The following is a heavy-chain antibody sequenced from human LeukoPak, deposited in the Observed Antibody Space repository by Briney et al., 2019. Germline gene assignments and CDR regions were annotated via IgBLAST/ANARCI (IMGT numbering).Heavy chain of an antibody. D-gene: IGHD2-8*01. CDR1: GFSFSTYW. CDR2: IYSDGSTT. CDR3: ARGGVAGGFYL. J-gene: IGHJ3*01. V-gene: IGHV3-74*01. Sequence: SGGSLRLSCAASGFSFSTYWMPWVRQAPGKGLVWVSGIYSDGSTTSFAYSVKGRFTISRDNAKNTLYLQMNSLRADDTAVYYCARGGVAGGFYLWGQGTMVTVSS.